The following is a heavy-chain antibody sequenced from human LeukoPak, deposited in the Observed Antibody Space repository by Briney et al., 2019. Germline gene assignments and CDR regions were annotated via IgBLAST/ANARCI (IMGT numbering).Heavy chain of an antibody. CDR2: VWYDGSNK. J-gene: IGHJ4*02. V-gene: IGHV3-33*01. D-gene: IGHD1-26*01. Sequence: PGGSLRLSCAASGFTSSSFGMHWVRQAPGKGLEWVAVVWYDGSNKYYADSVKGRFAISRDNFKNTLYLQMNSLRGEDTAVYYCARGINSGNYLGDYFDCWGQGTLVTVSS. CDR1: GFTSSSFG. CDR3: ARGINSGNYLGDYFDC.